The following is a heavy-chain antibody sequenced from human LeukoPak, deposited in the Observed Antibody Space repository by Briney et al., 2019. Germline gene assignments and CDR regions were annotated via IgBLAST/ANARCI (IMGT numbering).Heavy chain of an antibody. J-gene: IGHJ4*02. V-gene: IGHV3-21*06. CDR3: ARAGLYSTSGLEY. CDR2: SAGSTYM. D-gene: IGHD2-2*01. Sequence: GGSLRLSCAVSGFGFSTYNMNWVRQAPGKGLEWVSASAGSTYMYYADSVKGRFTISRDNAKNSLYLQMDNLRADDTAVYYCARAGLYSTSGLEYWGQGTLVTVSS. CDR1: GFGFSTYN.